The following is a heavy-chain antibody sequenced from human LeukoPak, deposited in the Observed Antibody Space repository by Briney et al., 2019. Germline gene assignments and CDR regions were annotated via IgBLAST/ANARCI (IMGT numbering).Heavy chain of an antibody. CDR1: GGSFSGYY. D-gene: IGHD6-13*01. Sequence: SETLSLTCAVYGGSFSGYYWSWIRQPPGKGLEWIGEINHSRSTHYNPSLKSRVTMSVDTSKDQLSLKLSSVTAADTAVYYCARDPHPAAPFEPTYYFDYWGQGTLVTVSS. V-gene: IGHV4-34*01. CDR3: ARDPHPAAPFEPTYYFDY. CDR2: INHSRST. J-gene: IGHJ4*02.